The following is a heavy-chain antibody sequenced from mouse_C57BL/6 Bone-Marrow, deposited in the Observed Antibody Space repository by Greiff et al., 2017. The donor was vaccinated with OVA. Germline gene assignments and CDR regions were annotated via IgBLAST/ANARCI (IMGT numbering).Heavy chain of an antibody. CDR1: GFTFSDYG. CDR3: ARPPTGFAY. Sequence: DVMLVESGGGLVKPGGSLKLSCAASGFTFSDYGMHWVRQAPEKGLAWVAYISSGSSTIYYADTVKGRFTISRDNAKNTLFLQMTSLRSEDTAMYYCARPPTGFAYWGQGTLVTVSA. J-gene: IGHJ3*01. CDR2: ISSGSSTI. V-gene: IGHV5-17*01.